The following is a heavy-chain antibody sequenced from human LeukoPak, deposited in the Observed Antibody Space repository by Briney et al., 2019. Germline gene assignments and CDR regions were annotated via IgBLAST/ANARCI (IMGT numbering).Heavy chain of an antibody. CDR2: IFYTGST. Sequence: SETLSLTCTVPGGSISSYYWSWIRQPPGKGLEWIGYIFYTGSTNYNPSLKSRVTISVDTSKNQFSLRLSSVTAADTAVYYCARHAQRITIFGVVSHLDYWGQGTLVTVSS. J-gene: IGHJ4*02. D-gene: IGHD3-3*01. V-gene: IGHV4-59*08. CDR3: ARHAQRITIFGVVSHLDY. CDR1: GGSISSYY.